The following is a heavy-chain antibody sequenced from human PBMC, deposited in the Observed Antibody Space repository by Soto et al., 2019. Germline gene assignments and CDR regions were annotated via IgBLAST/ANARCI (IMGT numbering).Heavy chain of an antibody. CDR2: VYYTGRT. J-gene: IGHJ4*02. CDR3: ARDYDYFAQ. Sequence: PSEPLSLTFTVSGGSFKSGSYYWSWVRQPPGKGLEWIGYVYYTGRTSYSPSLKSRVTISADTSKNQFSLILTSVTAADTAVDDGARDYDYFAQRGKGELVRVSS. V-gene: IGHV4-61*01. D-gene: IGHD3-16*01. CDR1: GGSFKSGSYY.